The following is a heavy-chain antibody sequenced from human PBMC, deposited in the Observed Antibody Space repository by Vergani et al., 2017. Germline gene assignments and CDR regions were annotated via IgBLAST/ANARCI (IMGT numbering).Heavy chain of an antibody. CDR2: INHSGST. D-gene: IGHD1-1*01. V-gene: IGHV4-34*01. CDR3: ARNWYVNGMDV. CDR1: GGSFSGYY. J-gene: IGHJ6*02. Sequence: QVQLQQWGAGLLKPSETLALTCAVYGGSFSGYYWSWIRQPPGKGLEWIGEINHSGSTNYDPSLKSRVTISVDTSKNQFSLKLSSVTAADTAVYYCARNWYVNGMDVWGQGTTVTVSS.